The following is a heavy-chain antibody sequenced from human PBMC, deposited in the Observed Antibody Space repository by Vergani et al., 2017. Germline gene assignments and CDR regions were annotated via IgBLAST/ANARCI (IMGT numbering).Heavy chain of an antibody. V-gene: IGHV3-21*04. CDR1: GFTFSHYS. J-gene: IGHJ3*02. CDR3: AKVDILGAFDI. Sequence: EVQMVESGGGLVKPGGSLRLSCVASGFTFSHYSMNWVRQAPGKGLEWVSSISGSGTYMYYADSVKGRFTISRDNAKNSLYLQMNSLKTEDTALYYCAKVDILGAFDIWGQGTMVTVSS. D-gene: IGHD2-15*01. CDR2: ISGSGTYM.